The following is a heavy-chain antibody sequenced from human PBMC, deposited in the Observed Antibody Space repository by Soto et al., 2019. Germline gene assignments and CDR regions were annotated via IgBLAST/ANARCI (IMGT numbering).Heavy chain of an antibody. V-gene: IGHV3-53*04. Sequence: EVQLVESGGGLVQPGGSLRLSCVASGIPVSSNYMTWVRQAPGKGLEWVSVLHSGGDTYYADSVKGRLTISRHDSTNPLCLQTNRLTAEDPAVYYCARAGPYYYASRMAVWGQGTRVTVSS. CDR1: GIPVSSNY. CDR3: ARAGPYYYASRMAV. D-gene: IGHD3-10*01. CDR2: LHSGGDT. J-gene: IGHJ6*02.